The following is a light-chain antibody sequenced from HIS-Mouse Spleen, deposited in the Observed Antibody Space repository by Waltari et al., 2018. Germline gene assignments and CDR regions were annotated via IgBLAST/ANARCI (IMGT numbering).Light chain of an antibody. Sequence: QSALTQPASVSGSPGQSTTISCTGTSSDVGGYNYVSWYQQHPGKAPTLMIYDVSNRPSGVSNRFSGSKSGNTASLTISGLQAEDEADYYCSSYTSSSTWVFGGGTKLTVL. CDR1: SSDVGGYNY. CDR2: DVS. CDR3: SSYTSSSTWV. V-gene: IGLV2-14*03. J-gene: IGLJ3*02.